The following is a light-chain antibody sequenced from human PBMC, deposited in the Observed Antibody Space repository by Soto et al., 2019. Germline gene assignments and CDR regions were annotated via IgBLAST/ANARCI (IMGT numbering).Light chain of an antibody. Sequence: DIQMTQSPSSLSASVGDRVTITCRASQGISSWLAWYQQKPEKAPKLLIYDASSLESGVPLRFSGSGSGTEFTLTISSLQPDDFATYYCQHYNSYSEAFGQGTKVDNK. CDR3: QHYNSYSEA. CDR1: QGISSW. J-gene: IGKJ1*01. CDR2: DAS. V-gene: IGKV1D-16*01.